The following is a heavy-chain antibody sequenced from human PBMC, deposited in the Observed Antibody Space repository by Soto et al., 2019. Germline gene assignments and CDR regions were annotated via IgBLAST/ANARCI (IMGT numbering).Heavy chain of an antibody. D-gene: IGHD3-3*01. Sequence: GGSLRLSCAASGFTFSSYGMHWVRQAPGKGLEWVAVIWYDGSNKYYADSVKGRFTISRDNSKNTLYLQMNSLRAEDTAVYYCARTGFLAGGMDVWGQGTTVTVSS. CDR3: ARTGFLAGGMDV. J-gene: IGHJ6*02. CDR2: IWYDGSNK. CDR1: GFTFSSYG. V-gene: IGHV3-33*01.